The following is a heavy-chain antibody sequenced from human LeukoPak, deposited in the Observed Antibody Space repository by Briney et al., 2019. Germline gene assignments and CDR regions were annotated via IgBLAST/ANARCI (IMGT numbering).Heavy chain of an antibody. J-gene: IGHJ4*02. CDR1: GFTFSSYW. D-gene: IGHD3-3*01. Sequence: GGSLRLSCAASGFTFSSYWMSWVRQAPGKGLEWVANIKQDGSEKYYVDSVKGRFTISRDNAKNSLYLQMNSLRAEDTAVYYCARAAGTCYDFWSGYLDYWGQGTLVTVSS. CDR2: IKQDGSEK. V-gene: IGHV3-7*01. CDR3: ARAAGTCYDFWSGYLDY.